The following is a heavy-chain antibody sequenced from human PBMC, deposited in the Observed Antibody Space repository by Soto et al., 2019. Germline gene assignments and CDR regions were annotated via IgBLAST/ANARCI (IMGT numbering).Heavy chain of an antibody. D-gene: IGHD1-1*01. CDR1: GGSISSSKW. CDR2: IYHTGNS. V-gene: IGHV4-4*02. Sequence: QVQLQESGPGLVEPSGTLSLTCAVSGGSISSSKWWSWVRQPPGKGLEWIGEIYHTGNSNYNPSLKSRVTMAVDKPTNPFYLHLTSVAAADTAVYSGAKYDQVEGWFDPWGQGPLVTVSS. CDR3: AKYDQVEGWFDP. J-gene: IGHJ5*02.